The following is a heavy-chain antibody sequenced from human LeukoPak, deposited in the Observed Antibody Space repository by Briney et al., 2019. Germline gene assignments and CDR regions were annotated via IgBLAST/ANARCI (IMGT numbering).Heavy chain of an antibody. CDR2: IIPILGIA. J-gene: IGHJ6*02. CDR1: GGTFSSYA. CDR3: ARDTYCSSTSCYSAYYYGMDV. D-gene: IGHD2-2*02. Sequence: SVKVSCKASGGTFSSYAISWVRQAPGQGLEWMGRIIPILGIANYAQKFQGRVTNTADKSTSTAYMELSSLRSEDTAVYYCARDTYCSSTSCYSAYYYGMDVWGQGTTVTVSS. V-gene: IGHV1-69*04.